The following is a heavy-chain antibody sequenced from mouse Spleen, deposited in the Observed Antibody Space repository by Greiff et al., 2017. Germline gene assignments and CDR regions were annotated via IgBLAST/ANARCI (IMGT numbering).Heavy chain of an antibody. CDR1: GYAFSSSW. CDR3: ARSGYDYDGNWYFDV. D-gene: IGHD2-4*01. V-gene: IGHV1-82*01. Sequence: VQLQQSGPELVKPGASVKISCKASGYAFSSSWMNWVKQRPGKGLEWIGRIYPGDGDTNYNGKFKGKATLTADKSSSTAYMQLSSLTSEDSAIYFCARSGYDYDGNWYFDVWGAGTTVTVSS. J-gene: IGHJ1*01. CDR2: IYPGDGDT.